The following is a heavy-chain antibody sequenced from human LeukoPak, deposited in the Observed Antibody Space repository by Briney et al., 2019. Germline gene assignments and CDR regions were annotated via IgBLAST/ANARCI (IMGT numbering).Heavy chain of an antibody. V-gene: IGHV3-30-3*01. D-gene: IGHD6-19*01. Sequence: GRSLRLSCAASGFTFSSYAMHWVRQAPGKGLEWVAVISYDESNKYYADSVKGRFTISRDNSKNTLYLQMNSLRAEDTAVYYCARESYSSGWYLVDYWGQGTLVTVSS. CDR2: ISYDESNK. J-gene: IGHJ4*02. CDR1: GFTFSSYA. CDR3: ARESYSSGWYLVDY.